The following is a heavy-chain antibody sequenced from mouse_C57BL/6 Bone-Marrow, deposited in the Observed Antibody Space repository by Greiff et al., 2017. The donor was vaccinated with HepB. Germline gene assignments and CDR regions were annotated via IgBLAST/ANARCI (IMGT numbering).Heavy chain of an antibody. V-gene: IGHV5-2*01. J-gene: IGHJ2*01. D-gene: IGHD2-2*01. CDR1: EYEFPSHD. CDR3: ARRGMVTTWNYFDY. Sequence: EVMLVESGGGLVQPGESLKLSCESNEYEFPSHDMSWVRKTPEKRLELVAAINSDGGSTYYPDSMERRFIISRDNTKKTLYLQMSSLRSEDTALYYGARRGMVTTWNYFDYWGQGTTLTVSS. CDR2: INSDGGST.